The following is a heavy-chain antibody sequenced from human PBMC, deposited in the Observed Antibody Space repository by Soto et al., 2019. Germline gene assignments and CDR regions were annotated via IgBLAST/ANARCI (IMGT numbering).Heavy chain of an antibody. V-gene: IGHV1-69*13. CDR2: IIPIFGTA. J-gene: IGHJ6*02. D-gene: IGHD3-10*01. CDR1: GGTFSSYA. CDR3: ARGLYYYGSGSYYNLWYYYGMDV. Sequence: ASVKVSCKASGGTFSSYAISWVRQAPGQGLEWMGGIIPIFGTANYAQKFQGRVTITADESTSTAYMELSSLRSEDTAVYYCARGLYYYGSGSYYNLWYYYGMDVWGQGTTVTVSS.